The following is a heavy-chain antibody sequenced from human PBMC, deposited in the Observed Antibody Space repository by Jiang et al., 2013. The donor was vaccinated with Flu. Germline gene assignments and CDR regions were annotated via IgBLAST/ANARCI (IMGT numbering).Heavy chain of an antibody. J-gene: IGHJ4*02. CDR1: GFTFSSHS. D-gene: IGHD2-2*01. CDR3: AKDRVVVGSGFDY. Sequence: LESGGGLVKPGGSLRLSCAASGFTFSSHSMNWVRQAPGKGLEWVSSISSSSSHIYYADSVKGRFTISRDNAKNSLYLQMNSLRAEDTAVYYCAKDRVVVGSGFDYWGQGTLVTVSS. V-gene: IGHV3-21*01. CDR2: ISSSSSHI.